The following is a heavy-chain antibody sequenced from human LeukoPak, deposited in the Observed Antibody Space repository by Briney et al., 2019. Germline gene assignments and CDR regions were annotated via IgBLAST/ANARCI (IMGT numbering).Heavy chain of an antibody. D-gene: IGHD3-3*01. CDR2: IIPILGIA. CDR3: AREWGSYDFWSGNMDV. CDR1: GGTFSSYA. Sequence: ASVKVSCKASGGTFSSYAISWVRQAPGQGLEWMGRIIPILGIANYAQKFQGRVTITADKSTSTAYMELSSLRSEDTAVYYCAREWGSYDFWSGNMDVWGQGTTVTVSS. J-gene: IGHJ6*02. V-gene: IGHV1-69*04.